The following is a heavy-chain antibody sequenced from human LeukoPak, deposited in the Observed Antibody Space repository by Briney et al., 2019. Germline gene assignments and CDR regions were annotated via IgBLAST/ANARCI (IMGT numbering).Heavy chain of an antibody. V-gene: IGHV4-59*01. Sequence: SETLSPTCTVSGGSISSYYWSWIRQPPGKGLEWIGYIYYSGSTNYNPSLKSRVTISVDTSKNQFSLKLSSVTAADTAVYYCARSGAGVGATIHWGQGTLVTVSS. CDR1: GGSISSYY. CDR2: IYYSGST. J-gene: IGHJ4*02. D-gene: IGHD1-26*01. CDR3: ARSGAGVGATIH.